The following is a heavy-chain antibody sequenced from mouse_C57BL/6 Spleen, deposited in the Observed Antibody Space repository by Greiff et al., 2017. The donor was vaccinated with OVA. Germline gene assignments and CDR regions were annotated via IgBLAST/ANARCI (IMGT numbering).Heavy chain of an antibody. V-gene: IGHV3-6*01. Sequence: EVKLQESGPGLVKPSQSLSLTCSVTGYSITSGYYWNWIRQFPGNKLEWMGYISYDGSNNYNPSLKIRISITRDTSKNQFFLKLNSVTTEDTATYYCARGPGAMDYWGQGTSVTVSS. J-gene: IGHJ4*01. CDR2: ISYDGSN. CDR1: GYSITSGYY. CDR3: ARGPGAMDY.